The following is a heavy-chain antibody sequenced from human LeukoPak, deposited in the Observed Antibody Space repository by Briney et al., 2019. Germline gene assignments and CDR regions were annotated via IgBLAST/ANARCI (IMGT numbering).Heavy chain of an antibody. CDR3: ARSPSPGILGVEDYYYYMDV. V-gene: IGHV4-39*07. CDR1: GVSITSSSDY. D-gene: IGHD3-10*01. J-gene: IGHJ6*03. CDR2: IFYSERT. Sequence: SETLSLTCTVSGVSITSSSDYWGWLRQSPGKGLQWIVNIFYSERTYYNPSLRSRVTISIDTSKNQFSLRLSSVTAADTAVYYCARSPSPGILGVEDYYYYMDVWGKGTTVTISS.